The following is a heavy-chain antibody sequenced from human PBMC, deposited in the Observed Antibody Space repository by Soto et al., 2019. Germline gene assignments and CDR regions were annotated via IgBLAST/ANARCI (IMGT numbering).Heavy chain of an antibody. CDR2: INPSGGST. D-gene: IGHD2-8*01. Sequence: ASVKVSCKASGYTFTSYYMHWVRQAPGQGLEWTGIINPSGGSTSYAQKFQGRVTMTRDTSTSTVYMELSSLRSEDTAVYYCARTALLGVHFDYWGQGTLVTVSS. V-gene: IGHV1-46*03. J-gene: IGHJ4*02. CDR3: ARTALLGVHFDY. CDR1: GYTFTSYY.